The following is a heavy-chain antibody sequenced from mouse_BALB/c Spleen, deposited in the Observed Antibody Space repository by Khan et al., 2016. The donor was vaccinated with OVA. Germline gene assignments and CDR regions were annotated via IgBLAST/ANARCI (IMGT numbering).Heavy chain of an antibody. V-gene: IGHV1S135*01. CDR3: TRLGTTGWFTY. CDR1: GYSFTNYY. D-gene: IGHD2-13*01. Sequence: EVQLQESGPALMKPGASVKISCKASGYSFTNYYIHWVKQSHGQSLEWLGYIDPFNGGTTYNQKFKGTATLTVDKSSSTAYMHLNNLTSEDSAVYYCTRLGTTGWFTYWGQGTLVTVSA. J-gene: IGHJ3*01. CDR2: IDPFNGGT.